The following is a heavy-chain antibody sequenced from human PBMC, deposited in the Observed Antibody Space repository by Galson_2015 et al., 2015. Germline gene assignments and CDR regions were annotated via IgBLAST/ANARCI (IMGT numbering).Heavy chain of an antibody. D-gene: IGHD2-15*01. CDR3: ARPPYCSGGSCYHYFDY. CDR2: IYPGDSDT. CDR1: GYSFTSYW. Sequence: QSGAEVKKPGESLKISCTGSGYSFTSYWIGWVRQMPGKGLEWMGIIYPGDSDTGYSPSFQGQVTISADKSISTAYLQWSSLKASDTAMYYCARPPYCSGGSCYHYFDYWGQGTLVTVSS. J-gene: IGHJ4*02. V-gene: IGHV5-51*01.